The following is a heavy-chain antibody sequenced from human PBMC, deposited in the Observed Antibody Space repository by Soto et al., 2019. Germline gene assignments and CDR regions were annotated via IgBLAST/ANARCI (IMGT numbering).Heavy chain of an antibody. CDR1: GFIFSDFA. CDR2: VSVYGGST. Sequence: DVQLLESGGDLVQPGESLRLSCAASGFIFSDFAMSWVRQTPGKGLEWVSAVSVYGGSTHYSDALTGRFTISRDNSRDTLFLQMNSLRAEDTAVYYCARRPAGDSHWYFDLWGRGTMVTVSS. V-gene: IGHV3-23*01. CDR3: ARRPAGDSHWYFDL. D-gene: IGHD2-21*01. J-gene: IGHJ2*01.